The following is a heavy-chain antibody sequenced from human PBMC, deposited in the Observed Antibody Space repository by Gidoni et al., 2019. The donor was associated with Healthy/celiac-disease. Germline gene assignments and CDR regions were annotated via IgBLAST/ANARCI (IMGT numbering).Heavy chain of an antibody. D-gene: IGHD3-22*01. Sequence: QVQLVQSGAAVKKPGASVKVSCKASGYTFTSYAMHWVRQAPGQRLEWMGWINAGNGNTKYSQKFQGRVTITRDTSASTAYMELSSLRSEDTAVYYCARGGTNYYDSSGYYSVGHFDYWGQGTLVTVSS. CDR2: INAGNGNT. CDR3: ARGGTNYYDSSGYYSVGHFDY. CDR1: GYTFTSYA. V-gene: IGHV1-3*01. J-gene: IGHJ4*02.